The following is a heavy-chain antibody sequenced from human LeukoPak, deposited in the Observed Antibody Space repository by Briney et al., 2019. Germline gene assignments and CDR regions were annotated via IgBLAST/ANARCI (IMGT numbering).Heavy chain of an antibody. CDR2: IYYSGST. CDR1: GGSISSYY. V-gene: IGHV4-59*01. J-gene: IGHJ6*02. CDR3: ARDDYGGNSSYYYGMDV. D-gene: IGHD4-23*01. Sequence: SETLSLTCTVSGGSISSYYWSWIRQPPGKGLEWIGHIYYSGSTNYNPSLKSRVTISVDTSKNQFSLKLGSVTAADTAVYYCARDDYGGNSSYYYGMDVWGQGTTVTVSS.